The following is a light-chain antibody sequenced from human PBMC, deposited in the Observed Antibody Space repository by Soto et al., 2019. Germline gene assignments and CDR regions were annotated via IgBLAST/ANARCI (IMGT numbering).Light chain of an antibody. CDR2: GAS. CDR3: QQYNNWPT. J-gene: IGKJ1*01. CDR1: QSVSSN. Sequence: EIVMTQSPATLSVSPGERATLSCRASQSVSSNLAWYQQKPGQAPRLLIYGASTRATGVPARFSGSGSGTAFALTISSLQSEDFAVYFCQQYNNWPTLGQGTKVEIK. V-gene: IGKV3-15*01.